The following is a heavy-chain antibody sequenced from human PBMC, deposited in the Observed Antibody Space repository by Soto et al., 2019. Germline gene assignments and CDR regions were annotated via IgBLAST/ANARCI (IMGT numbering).Heavy chain of an antibody. V-gene: IGHV1-69*06. D-gene: IGHD3-9*01. J-gene: IGHJ4*02. Sequence: SVKVSCKASGGTFSSYAISWVRQAPGQGLEWMGGIIPIFGTANYAQKFQGRVTITADKSTSTAYMELSSLRSEDTAVYYCARVKLERYFDWSIDYWGQGTLVTVSS. CDR3: ARVKLERYFDWSIDY. CDR2: IIPIFGTA. CDR1: GGTFSSYA.